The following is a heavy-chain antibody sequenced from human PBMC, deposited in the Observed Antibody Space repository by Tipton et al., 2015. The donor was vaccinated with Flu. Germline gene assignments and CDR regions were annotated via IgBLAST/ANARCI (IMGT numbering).Heavy chain of an antibody. CDR1: GGSISSGDYY. D-gene: IGHD4-11*01. CDR3: ARRHFSNYVSEPKNWFDL. V-gene: IGHV4-30-4*01. CDR2: IYYSGST. Sequence: TLSLTCTVSGGSISSGDYYWSWIRQPPGKGLEWIGYIYYSGSTYYNPSLKSRVTISVDTSKNQFSLKLTSVTAADTAVYFCARRHFSNYVSEPKNWFDLWGQGTHVTVSS. J-gene: IGHJ5*02.